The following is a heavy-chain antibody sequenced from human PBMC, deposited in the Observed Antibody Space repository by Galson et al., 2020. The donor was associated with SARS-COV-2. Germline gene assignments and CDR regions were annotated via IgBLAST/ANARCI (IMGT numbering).Heavy chain of an antibody. CDR1: GGSFSGNY. V-gene: IGHV4-34*01. CDR3: GRGLLQTTMVIVVYTSASCYFDT. J-gene: IGHJ4*02. CDR2: IPQRASV. Sequence: SETLSLTCAVYGGSFSGNYWSWIRQPPGTGKEWICEIPQRASVDSTPTPTRRVTITAATSKNQFSLELRSVTAADTAIYYCGRGLLQTTMVIVVYTSASCYFDTWGQGTLGSVSS. D-gene: IGHD3-22*01.